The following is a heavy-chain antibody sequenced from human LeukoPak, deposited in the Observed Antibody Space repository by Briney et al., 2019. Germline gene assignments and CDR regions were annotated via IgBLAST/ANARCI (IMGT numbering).Heavy chain of an antibody. CDR2: IYYSGST. J-gene: IGHJ4*02. D-gene: IGHD3-16*02. V-gene: IGHV4-59*01. Sequence: KASETLSLTCTVSGGSISSYYWSWIRQPPGKGLEWIGYIYYSGSTNYNPSLKSRVTISVDTSKNQFSLKLSSVTAADTAVYYCARGSVWGSYRIIKYYFDYWGQGTLVTVSS. CDR1: GGSISSYY. CDR3: ARGSVWGSYRIIKYYFDY.